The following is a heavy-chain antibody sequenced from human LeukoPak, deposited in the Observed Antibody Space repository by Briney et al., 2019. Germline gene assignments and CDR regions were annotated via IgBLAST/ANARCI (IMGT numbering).Heavy chain of an antibody. J-gene: IGHJ6*03. V-gene: IGHV3-30*02. CDR2: IRYDGSNK. Sequence: GGSLRLSCAASGFTFSSYGMHWVRQAPGKGLEWVAFIRYDGSNKYYADSVKGRFTISRDNSKNTLYLQMNSPRAEDTAVYYCAKDLTPFRFYYGSGENYMDVWGKGTTVTVSS. D-gene: IGHD3-10*01. CDR3: AKDLTPFRFYYGSGENYMDV. CDR1: GFTFSSYG.